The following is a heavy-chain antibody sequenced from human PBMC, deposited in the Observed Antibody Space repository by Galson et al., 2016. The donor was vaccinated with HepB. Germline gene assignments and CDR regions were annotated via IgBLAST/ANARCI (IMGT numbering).Heavy chain of an antibody. V-gene: IGHV3-23*01. Sequence: SLRLSCAASGFTFTTSAMSWVRQAPGKGLEWVSAISGSGGSTYYAGSVKGRFTISTDNSKNTLYLQMNSLRAEDTALYYCTNYCGASSCYSGHVYWGQGTLVTVSS. D-gene: IGHD2-15*01. CDR3: TNYCGASSCYSGHVY. CDR1: GFTFTTSA. CDR2: ISGSGGST. J-gene: IGHJ4*02.